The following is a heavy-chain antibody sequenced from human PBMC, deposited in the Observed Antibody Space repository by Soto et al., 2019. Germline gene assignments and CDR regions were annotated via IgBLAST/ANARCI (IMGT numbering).Heavy chain of an antibody. CDR1: GGSISSSSYY. CDR2: IYYSGST. D-gene: IGHD3-3*01. CDR3: ARHNYDFWSGYSGPYYFDY. J-gene: IGHJ4*02. V-gene: IGHV4-39*01. Sequence: SETLPLTCTVSGGSISSSSYYWGWIRQPPGKGLEWIGSIYYSGSTYYNPSLKSRVTISVDTSKNQFSLKLSSVTAADTAVYYCARHNYDFWSGYSGPYYFDYWGQGTLVTVSS.